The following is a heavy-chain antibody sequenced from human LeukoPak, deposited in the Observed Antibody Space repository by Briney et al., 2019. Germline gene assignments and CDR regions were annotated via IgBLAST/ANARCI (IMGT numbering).Heavy chain of an antibody. V-gene: IGHV3-23*01. CDR3: AKDYYARSDSYQSYFDY. Sequence: QSGGSLRLSCVASGFTFQNYEMNWVRQAPGKGLEWVSGISGSGGRTYNADSVKGRFTISRDNSKNTLYLQVNRLRAEDTAVYYCAKDYYARSDSYQSYFDYWGQGTLVTVSS. CDR2: ISGSGGRT. D-gene: IGHD3-22*01. J-gene: IGHJ4*02. CDR1: GFTFQNYE.